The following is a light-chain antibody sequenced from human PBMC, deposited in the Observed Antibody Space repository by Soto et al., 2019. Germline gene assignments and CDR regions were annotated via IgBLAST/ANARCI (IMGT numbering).Light chain of an antibody. V-gene: IGKV3-15*01. Sequence: EIVMTQSPATLSVSPGERATLSCRASQSVSINLAWYQQKPGQAPRLLIYGASTRATGIPARFSGSGSGTEFTLTIGSLQSEDLAVYYCQQCHNWPFTFGPGTKVDIK. CDR1: QSVSIN. CDR3: QQCHNWPFT. CDR2: GAS. J-gene: IGKJ3*01.